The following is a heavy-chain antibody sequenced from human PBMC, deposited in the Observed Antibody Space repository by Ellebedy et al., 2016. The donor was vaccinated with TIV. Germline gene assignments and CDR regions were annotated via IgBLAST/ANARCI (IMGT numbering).Heavy chain of an antibody. CDR3: ARGITMVRGVTVFDY. J-gene: IGHJ4*02. CDR2: VSMFGGGE. CDR1: GFTFDNYA. V-gene: IGHV3-23*01. D-gene: IGHD3-10*01. Sequence: GGSLRLXCLGSGFTFDNYAIHWVRQAPGKGLEWVAVVSMFGGGEYYADSVNGRFTMSRDNAKNSLYLQMNSLRAEDTAVYYCARGITMVRGVTVFDYWGQGTLVTVSS.